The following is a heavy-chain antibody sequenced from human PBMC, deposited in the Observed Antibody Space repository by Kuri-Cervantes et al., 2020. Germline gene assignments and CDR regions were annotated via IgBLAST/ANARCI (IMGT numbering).Heavy chain of an antibody. CDR2: INHSGST. J-gene: IGHJ6*02. V-gene: IGHV4-34*01. CDR1: GGSFSGYY. D-gene: IGHD2/OR15-2a*01. CDR3: ARGRGVEATFYKYYAMDV. Sequence: GSLRLSCAVYGGSFSGYYWSWIRQPPGKGLEWIGEINHSGSTNYNPSLKSRVTISIDTSKNQFSLKLSSVTAADTAVYYCARGRGVEATFYKYYAMDVWGQGTTVTVSS.